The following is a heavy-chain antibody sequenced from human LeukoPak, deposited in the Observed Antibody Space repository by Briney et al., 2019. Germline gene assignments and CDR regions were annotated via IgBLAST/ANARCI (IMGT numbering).Heavy chain of an antibody. V-gene: IGHV3-23*01. D-gene: IGHD5-18*01. CDR1: GFTFGSHA. CDR2: IFGSGGSP. CDR3: GKTTVGYSSGQKPAWPVDY. J-gene: IGHJ4*02. Sequence: RGSLRLSCEASGFTFGSHAMYWVRQAPGKGLEWVAGIFGSGGSPHYAGPVKGRFTISRDNSRNTVYLQINSLRAEDTAVYYCGKTTVGYSSGQKPAWPVDYWGQGTLVTVSS.